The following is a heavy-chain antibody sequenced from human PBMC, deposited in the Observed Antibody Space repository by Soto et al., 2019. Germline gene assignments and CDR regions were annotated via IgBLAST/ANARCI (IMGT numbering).Heavy chain of an antibody. CDR3: ARSDSTFGYYYYYMDV. CDR1: GYTFTSYY. Sequence: ASVKVSCKASGYTFTSYYMHWVRQAPGQGLEWMGIINASGGSTSYAQKFQGRVTMTTDTSTSTAYMELRSLRSDDTAVYYCARSDSTFGYYYYYMDVWGKGTTVTVSS. V-gene: IGHV1-46*01. D-gene: IGHD3-16*01. CDR2: INASGGST. J-gene: IGHJ6*03.